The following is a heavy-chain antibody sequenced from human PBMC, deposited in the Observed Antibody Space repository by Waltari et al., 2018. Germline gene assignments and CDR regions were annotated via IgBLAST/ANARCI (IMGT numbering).Heavy chain of an antibody. CDR3: ARPNYYDSSGYYYEYFHH. J-gene: IGHJ1*01. CDR2: IYYSGGT. D-gene: IGHD3-22*01. V-gene: IGHV4-39*01. Sequence: QLQLQESGPGLVKPSETLSLTCTVSGGSLSSSSYYWGWIRQPPGKGLEWIGSIYYSGGTYYNPSLTSRVTISVDTSKNQFSLKLSSVTAADTAVYYCARPNYYDSSGYYYEYFHHWGQGTLVTVSS. CDR1: GGSLSSSSYY.